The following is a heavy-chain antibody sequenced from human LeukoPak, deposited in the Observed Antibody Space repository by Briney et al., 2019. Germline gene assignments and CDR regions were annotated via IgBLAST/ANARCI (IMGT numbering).Heavy chain of an antibody. Sequence: SETLSLTCTVSGGSISSYYWSWIRQPPGKGLEWIGYIYYSGSTNYNPSLKSRVTISVDTSKNQFSLKLSSVTAADTAVYYCARGIHIVVVTRAFDIWGQGTMVTVSS. CDR2: IYYSGST. CDR3: ARGIHIVVVTRAFDI. V-gene: IGHV4-59*08. D-gene: IGHD2-21*02. CDR1: GGSISSYY. J-gene: IGHJ3*02.